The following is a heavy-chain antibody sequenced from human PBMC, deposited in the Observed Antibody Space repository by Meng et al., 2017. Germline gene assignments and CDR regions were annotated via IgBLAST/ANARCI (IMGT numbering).Heavy chain of an antibody. CDR2: IYHSGST. CDR3: ARGSGYSYGFNWYFDL. D-gene: IGHD5-18*01. V-gene: IGHV4-4*02. CDR1: GGSISSSNW. J-gene: IGHJ2*01. Sequence: VAVQESGPGLVKPSGTLSLTCAVSGGSISSSNWWSWVRRPPGKGLEWIGEIYHSGSTTYNPSLKSRVTISVDKSKNQFSLKLSSVTAADTAVYYCARGSGYSYGFNWYFDLWGRGTLVTVSS.